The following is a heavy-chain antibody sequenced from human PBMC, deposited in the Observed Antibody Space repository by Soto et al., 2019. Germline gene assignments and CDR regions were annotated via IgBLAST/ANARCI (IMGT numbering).Heavy chain of an antibody. J-gene: IGHJ4*02. CDR3: ARDRSTGDY. CDR2: ISPYNGAT. V-gene: IGHV1-18*01. CDR1: GYAFTNFD. Sequence: QVQLVQSGAEVKKSGASVKVSCKTSGYAFTNFDISWVRQAPGQGLEWMGWISPYNGATNYAQNFEGRVTMTTDTSTTTAYMELRSLRSDDTAVYYCARDRSTGDYWGQGTLVTVSS.